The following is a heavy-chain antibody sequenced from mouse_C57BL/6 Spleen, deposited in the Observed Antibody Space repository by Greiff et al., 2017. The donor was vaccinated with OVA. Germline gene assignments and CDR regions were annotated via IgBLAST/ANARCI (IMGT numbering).Heavy chain of an antibody. CDR2: LYPSDSET. Sequence: QVQLQQPGAELVRPGSSVKLSCKASGYTFTSYWMDWVKQRPGQGLEWIGNLYPSDSETHYNQKFKDKATLTVDKSSSTAYRQLSSLTSEDSAVYYCARNWEGYFDVWGTGTTVTVSS. J-gene: IGHJ1*03. CDR1: GYTFTSYW. D-gene: IGHD4-1*01. V-gene: IGHV1-61*01. CDR3: ARNWEGYFDV.